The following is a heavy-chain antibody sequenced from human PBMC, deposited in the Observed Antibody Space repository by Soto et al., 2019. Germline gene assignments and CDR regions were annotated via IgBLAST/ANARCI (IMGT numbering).Heavy chain of an antibody. CDR1: GGTFSSYT. CDR2: IIPILGIA. D-gene: IGHD3-10*01. V-gene: IGHV1-69*02. CDR3: ANSVRGPFDY. J-gene: IGHJ4*02. Sequence: QVQLVQSGAEVKKPGSSAKVSCKASGGTFSSYTISWVRQAPGQGLEWMGRIIPILGIANYAQKFQGRVTITEDKSTSTAYMELSSLRSEDTAVYYCANSVRGPFDYWGQGTLVTVSS.